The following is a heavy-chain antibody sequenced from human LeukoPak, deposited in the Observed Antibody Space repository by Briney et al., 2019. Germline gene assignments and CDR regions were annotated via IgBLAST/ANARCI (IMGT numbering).Heavy chain of an antibody. D-gene: IGHD1-26*01. Sequence: SQTLSLTCTVSGGSISSGGYYWSWIRQHPGKGLEWIGYIYYSGSTYYNPSLKSRVTISVDTSKNQFPLKLSSVTAADTAVYYCARWEVGATAFDYWGQGTLVTVSS. CDR3: ARWEVGATAFDY. CDR2: IYYSGST. J-gene: IGHJ4*02. V-gene: IGHV4-31*03. CDR1: GGSISSGGYY.